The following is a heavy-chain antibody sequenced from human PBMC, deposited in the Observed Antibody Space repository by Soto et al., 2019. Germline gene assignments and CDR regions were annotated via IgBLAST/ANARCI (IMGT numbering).Heavy chain of an antibody. CDR2: TYYRSKWNY. CDR3: ASETAMVRGGRNAFDL. V-gene: IGHV6-1*01. J-gene: IGHJ3*01. CDR1: GDSVSSNSAV. Sequence: QVQLQQSGPGLVKPSQTLSLTCAISGDSVSSNSAVWNWIRQSPSRGLEWLGRTYYRSKWNYDYAVSVKGRITVTPDTTLNQILLNLNSVAPEDTAVYYCASETAMVRGGRNAFDLWGQGTMVTVSS. D-gene: IGHD3-10*01.